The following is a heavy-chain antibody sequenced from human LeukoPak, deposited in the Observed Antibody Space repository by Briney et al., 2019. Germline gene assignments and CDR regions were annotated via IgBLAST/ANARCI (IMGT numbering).Heavy chain of an antibody. CDR2: IYYSGNT. J-gene: IGHJ4*02. Sequence: PGGSLRLSCVVSGFAFGSEAMSWIRQPPGRGLEWIGYIYYSGNTNYNPSLKSPVSISIDTSKNQFSLKLNSVTAADTAVYYCARGPTRYYFDYWGQGILVTVSS. D-gene: IGHD1/OR15-1a*01. CDR1: GFAFGSEA. CDR3: ARGPTRYYFDY. V-gene: IGHV4-59*01.